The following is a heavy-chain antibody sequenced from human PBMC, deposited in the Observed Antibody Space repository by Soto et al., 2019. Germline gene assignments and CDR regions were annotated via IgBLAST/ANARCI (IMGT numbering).Heavy chain of an antibody. CDR2: ISGSDGST. J-gene: IGHJ4*02. Sequence: EVQMLESGGGLVQPGGSLRLSCAASGFTFSSYAMSWVRQAPGKGLEWVSGISGSDGSTFYADSVKGRFTISRDDSKNTLYLQMSSLRAEDTAVYYCAKGPGMYSDFDCWGQGTLVTVSS. CDR3: AKGPGMYSDFDC. V-gene: IGHV3-23*01. D-gene: IGHD2-8*01. CDR1: GFTFSSYA.